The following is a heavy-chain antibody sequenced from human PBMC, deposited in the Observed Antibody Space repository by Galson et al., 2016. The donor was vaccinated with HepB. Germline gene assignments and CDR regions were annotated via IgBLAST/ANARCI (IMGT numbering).Heavy chain of an antibody. V-gene: IGHV1-3*01. CDR1: GFTFTTYP. D-gene: IGHD5-12*01. J-gene: IGHJ3*02. CDR2: INAGSGST. CDR3: ATDMRSGIVATISYAFDI. Sequence: SVKVSCKASGFTFTTYPIHWVRQAPGQRPEWMGWINAGSGSTKYSQKFQGRVTITRDTSANTAYMELSSLRSEDTAAYYCATDMRSGIVATISYAFDIWGQGTMVTVSS.